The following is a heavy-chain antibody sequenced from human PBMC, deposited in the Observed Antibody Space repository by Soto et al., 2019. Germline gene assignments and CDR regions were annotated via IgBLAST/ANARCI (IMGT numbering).Heavy chain of an antibody. CDR2: ISSNGGST. CDR3: ARARDYDSSGYLWGAFDI. J-gene: IGHJ3*02. Sequence: XGSRRLSCAAAGGTLSSSDIHWVRQAPGRGLEYVSAISSNGGSTYYADSVKGRFTISRDNSKNTLYLQMGSLRAEDMAVYYCARARDYDSSGYLWGAFDIWGQGTMVTVSS. V-gene: IGHV3-64*02. CDR1: GGTLSSSD. D-gene: IGHD3-22*01.